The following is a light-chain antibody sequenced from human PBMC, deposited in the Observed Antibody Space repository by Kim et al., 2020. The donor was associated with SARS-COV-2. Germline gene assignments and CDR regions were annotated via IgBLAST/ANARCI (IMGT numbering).Light chain of an antibody. CDR3: QQCDSSPCT. J-gene: IGKJ1*01. V-gene: IGKV1-5*03. CDR2: DAS. Sequence: DIQMTQSPSTLSASVGDSVTITCRASQSIRSWLAWYQQKPGKAPKLLIYDASNLESGVPSRFSGSGSETEFTLTISSLQPDDFATFYCQQCDSSPCTFGRGTKVDIK. CDR1: QSIRSW.